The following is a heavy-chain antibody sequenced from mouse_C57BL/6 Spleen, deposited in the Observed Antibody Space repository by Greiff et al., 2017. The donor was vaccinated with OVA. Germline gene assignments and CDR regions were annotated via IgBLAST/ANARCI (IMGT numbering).Heavy chain of an antibody. CDR3: ARGGLKLNYAMDY. CDR2: IDPANGNT. Sequence: EVKLVESVAELVRPGASVKLSCTASGFNIKNTYMHWVKQRPEQGLEWIGRIDPANGNTKYAPKFQGKATITADTSSNTAYLQLSSLTSEDTAIYYCARGGLKLNYAMDYWGQGTSVTVSS. J-gene: IGHJ4*01. CDR1: GFNIKNTY. D-gene: IGHD1-1*02. V-gene: IGHV14-3*01.